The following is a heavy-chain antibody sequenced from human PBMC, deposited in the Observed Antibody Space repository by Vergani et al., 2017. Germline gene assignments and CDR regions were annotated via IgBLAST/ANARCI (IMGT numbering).Heavy chain of an antibody. V-gene: IGHV4-59*12. CDR1: GGSISSYY. CDR3: ARGEGSGGYHQFDY. Sequence: QVQLQESGPGLVKPSETLSLTCTGSGGSISSYYWRWIRQPPGKGLEWIGEINHSGSTNYIPSLKSRFTISVDTSKNQFSLKLSSVTAADTAVYYCARGEGSGGYHQFDYWGQGTLVTVSS. CDR2: INHSGST. J-gene: IGHJ4*02. D-gene: IGHD2-15*01.